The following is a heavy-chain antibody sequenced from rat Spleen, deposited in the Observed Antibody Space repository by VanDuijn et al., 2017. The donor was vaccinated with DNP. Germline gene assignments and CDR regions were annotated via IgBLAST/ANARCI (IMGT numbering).Heavy chain of an antibody. CDR2: ITSSGGST. J-gene: IGHJ2*01. V-gene: IGHV5-31*01. CDR3: ARDSGTYPLDY. Sequence: EVQLVESGGDLVQPGRSLKLSCVASGFTFNNYWMTWIRQVPGKGLEWVASITSSGGSTYYPDSVKGRFTISRDNAKNTLYLQMNSLRSEDTATYYCARDSGTYPLDYWGQGVMVTVSS. CDR1: GFTFNNYW. D-gene: IGHD1-9*01.